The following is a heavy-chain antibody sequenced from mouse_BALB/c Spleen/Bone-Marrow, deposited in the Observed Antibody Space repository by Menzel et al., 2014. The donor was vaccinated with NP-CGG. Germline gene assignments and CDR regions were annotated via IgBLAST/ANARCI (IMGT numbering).Heavy chain of an antibody. Sequence: QVQLQQSGAELMKPGASVRISCKATGYTFXSYWIEWVKQRPGHGLEWIGEIFPGSGTTNYNEKFEGKATFTADTSSNTAFVQLSSLTSEDSAVYYCARILWDYYAMDYWGQGTSVTVSS. J-gene: IGHJ4*01. V-gene: IGHV1-9*01. D-gene: IGHD1-1*02. CDR1: GYTFXSYW. CDR2: IFPGSGTT. CDR3: ARILWDYYAMDY.